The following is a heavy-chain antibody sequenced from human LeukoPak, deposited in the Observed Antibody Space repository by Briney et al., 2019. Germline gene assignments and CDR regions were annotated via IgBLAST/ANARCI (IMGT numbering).Heavy chain of an antibody. J-gene: IGHJ2*01. CDR3: ARGVFDGDLLTGYWYFDL. CDR1: GFTFSSYD. Sequence: AGGSLRLSCAASGFTFSSYDFHWVRRASGKGLEWVAVIWYDGSNKYYGDSVKGRFTISRDNYKNTVYLQMNSLRAEDTAVYYCARGVFDGDLLTGYWYFDLWGRGTLVTVSS. D-gene: IGHD1-20*01. CDR2: IWYDGSNK. V-gene: IGHV3-33*01.